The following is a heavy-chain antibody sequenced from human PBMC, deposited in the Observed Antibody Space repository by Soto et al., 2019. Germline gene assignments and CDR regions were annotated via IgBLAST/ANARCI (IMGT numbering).Heavy chain of an antibody. CDR3: APLEDGMDV. CDR2: ISYDGSNK. V-gene: IGHV3-30-3*01. CDR1: GFTFSSYA. Sequence: LRLSCAASGFTFSSYAMHWVRQAPGKGLEWVAVISYDGSNKYYADSVKGRFTISRDNSKNTLYLQMNSLRAEDTAVYYCAPLEDGMDVWGQGTTVTVSS. J-gene: IGHJ6*02. D-gene: IGHD1-1*01.